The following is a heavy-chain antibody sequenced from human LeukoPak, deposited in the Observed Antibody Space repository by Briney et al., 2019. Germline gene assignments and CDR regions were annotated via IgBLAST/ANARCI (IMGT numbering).Heavy chain of an antibody. V-gene: IGHV4-39*01. D-gene: IGHD5-24*01. CDR1: GDSTSSRSYY. CDR2: IYYSGST. CDR3: ARQTLFRSERWLHFFDY. J-gene: IGHJ4*02. Sequence: SETLSLTCTVSGDSTSSRSYYWGWIRQPPGKGLEWIGSIYYSGSTYYNPSLKSRVTISVNTSKNQFSLKLSSVTAADTAVYYCARQTLFRSERWLHFFDYWGQGTLVTVSS.